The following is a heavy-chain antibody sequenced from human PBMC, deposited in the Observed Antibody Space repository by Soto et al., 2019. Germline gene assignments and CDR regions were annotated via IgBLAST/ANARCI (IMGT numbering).Heavy chain of an antibody. V-gene: IGHV1-69*13. CDR2: IIPIFGTA. Sequence: SVKVSCKASGGTSSSYAISWVRQAPVQGLEWMGGIIPIFGTANYAQKFQGRVTITADESTSTAYMELSSLRAEDTAVYYCARDRGEQWKVAPAGWFGPWSQGTLVRVSS. D-gene: IGHD2-2*01. CDR3: ARDRGEQWKVAPAGWFGP. CDR1: GGTSSSYA. J-gene: IGHJ5*02.